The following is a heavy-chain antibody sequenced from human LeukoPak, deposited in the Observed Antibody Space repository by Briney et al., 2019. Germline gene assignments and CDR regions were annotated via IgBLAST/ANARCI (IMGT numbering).Heavy chain of an antibody. CDR3: ATGGPTVGTDY. CDR2: IKEDGSEK. V-gene: IGHV3-7*01. CDR1: GFTFRNYW. D-gene: IGHD1-26*01. J-gene: IGHJ4*01. Sequence: PGGTLRLSCAGSGFTFRNYWMNWVRQARGKGLEWVANIKEDGSEKYYVDSVKGRFTVSRDNAKNSLYLQINSLRADNTAVYYCATGGPTVGTDYWGEGTLVTVSS.